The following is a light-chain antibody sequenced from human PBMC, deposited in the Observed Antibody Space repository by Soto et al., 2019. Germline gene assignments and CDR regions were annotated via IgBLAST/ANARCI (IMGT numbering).Light chain of an antibody. V-gene: IGKV4-1*01. CDR1: QRVLSTSNNKNY. J-gene: IGKJ2*01. Sequence: DIVMTQSPDSLAVSLGERATINCKSSQRVLSTSNNKNYLAWYQQKPGQPPKLLFYWASTRESGVPDRFSGSGSGTDFALTISSLQAEDVAVYYCQQCYSTPYTFGQGTKLEIK. CDR2: WAS. CDR3: QQCYSTPYT.